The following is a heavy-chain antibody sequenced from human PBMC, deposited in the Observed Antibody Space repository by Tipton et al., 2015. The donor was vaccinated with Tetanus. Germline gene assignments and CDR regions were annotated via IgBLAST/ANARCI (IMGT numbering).Heavy chain of an antibody. CDR2: IHYSGRT. Sequence: TLSLTCSVSGGSISGSSHYWGWIRQPPGKGLEWIGIIHYSGRTYYNPSLESRVTVSVDMSRNQVSLKLSSVTAADTAVYYCARTSGYLYSNHWGQGTLVTVSS. D-gene: IGHD3-3*01. V-gene: IGHV4-39*01. CDR1: GGSISGSSHY. CDR3: ARTSGYLYSNH. J-gene: IGHJ1*01.